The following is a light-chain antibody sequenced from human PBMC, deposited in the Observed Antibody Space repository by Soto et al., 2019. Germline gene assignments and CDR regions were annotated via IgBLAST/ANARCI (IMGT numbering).Light chain of an antibody. V-gene: IGKV3-20*01. Sequence: EIVLTQSPGTLSLSPGERATLSCRASQSVSSTYLAWYQQKPGQAPRLLIYGASSRVTGIPDRFSGSASGTDFTLTINRLEPEDFAIYYCQQYGDSRTFGQGTKLEIK. J-gene: IGKJ2*01. CDR3: QQYGDSRT. CDR1: QSVSSTY. CDR2: GAS.